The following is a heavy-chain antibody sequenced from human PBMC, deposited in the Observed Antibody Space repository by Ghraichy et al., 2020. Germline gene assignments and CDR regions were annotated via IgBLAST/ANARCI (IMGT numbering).Heavy chain of an antibody. CDR3: ARDPWPGGSSSWYSQYYYYYYGMDV. V-gene: IGHV6-1*01. CDR1: GDSVSSNSAA. J-gene: IGHJ6*02. CDR2: TYYRSKWYN. Sequence: SQTLSLTCAISGDSVSSNSAAWNWIRQSPSRGLEWLGRTYYRSKWYNDYAVSVKSRITINPDTSKNQFSLQLNSVTPEDTAVYYCARDPWPGGSSSWYSQYYYYYYGMDVWAKGPRSPSP. D-gene: IGHD6-13*01.